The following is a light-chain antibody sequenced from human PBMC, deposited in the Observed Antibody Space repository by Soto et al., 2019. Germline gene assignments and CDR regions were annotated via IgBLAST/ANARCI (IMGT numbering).Light chain of an antibody. J-gene: IGKJ4*01. CDR2: QAS. Sequence: DIQMTQSPSTVSASVGDAVTITCRASQSISYWLAWYQQKPGKAPTVLIYQASTLEGGVPSRFSGSGSGTEFTLTISSLQPDDFATYYCQQYSRYSITFGGGTKVEMK. V-gene: IGKV1-5*03. CDR1: QSISYW. CDR3: QQYSRYSIT.